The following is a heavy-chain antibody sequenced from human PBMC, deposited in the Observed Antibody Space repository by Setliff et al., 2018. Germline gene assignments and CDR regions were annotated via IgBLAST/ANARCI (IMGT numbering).Heavy chain of an antibody. CDR1: GDTFVSYY. J-gene: IGHJ4*02. CDR2: IIPILETT. V-gene: IGHV1-69*11. CDR3: ARWNGSGYFYY. D-gene: IGHD3-3*01. Sequence: GASVKVSCKTSGDTFVSYYVHWVRQAPGQGLLWMGRIIPILETTNYAQNFQGRVSITADESTRTAYMELSSLTFEDTAVYYCARWNGSGYFYYWGQGTWVTVSS.